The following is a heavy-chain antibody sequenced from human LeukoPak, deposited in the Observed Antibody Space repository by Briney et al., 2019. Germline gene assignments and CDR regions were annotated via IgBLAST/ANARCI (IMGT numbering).Heavy chain of an antibody. Sequence: SETLSLTCTVSGGSISSGGYYWSWIRQPPGKGLEWIGYIYHSGSTYYNPSLKSRVTISVDRSKNQFSLKLSSVTAADTAVYYCARDSGGVSGWWGQGTLVTVSS. D-gene: IGHD6-19*01. CDR1: GGSISSGGYY. J-gene: IGHJ4*02. CDR2: IYHSGST. V-gene: IGHV4-30-2*01. CDR3: ARDSGGVSGW.